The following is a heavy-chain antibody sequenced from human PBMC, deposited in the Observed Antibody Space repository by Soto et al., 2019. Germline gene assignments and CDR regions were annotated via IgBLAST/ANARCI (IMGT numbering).Heavy chain of an antibody. V-gene: IGHV4-4*02. Sequence: QVQLQESGPGLVKPSGTLSLTCAVSGGXXXXSXXXXWXXXXPGKGLEWIGEIYHSGSTNYNPSLKSRVTISVDKSKNQFSLKLSSVTAADTAVYYCAVRPGSFAYWGQGTLVTVSS. CDR2: IYHSGST. CDR1: GGXXXXSXX. D-gene: IGHD2-15*01. CDR3: AVRPGSFAY. J-gene: IGHJ4*02.